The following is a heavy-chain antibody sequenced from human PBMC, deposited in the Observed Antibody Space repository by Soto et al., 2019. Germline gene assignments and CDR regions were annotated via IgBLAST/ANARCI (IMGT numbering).Heavy chain of an antibody. CDR1: GFTFATYA. J-gene: IGHJ5*02. V-gene: IGHV3-23*01. CDR2: ISGSGGST. D-gene: IGHD5-18*01. Sequence: GGSLRLSCAASGFTFATYAMDWVRQAPGKGLEWVSGISGSGGSTYYTDSVKGRFTISRDNSKNTLYLQMNSLRADDTAVYYCAKDRSVDTRDWFDPWGQGTLVTVSS. CDR3: AKDRSVDTRDWFDP.